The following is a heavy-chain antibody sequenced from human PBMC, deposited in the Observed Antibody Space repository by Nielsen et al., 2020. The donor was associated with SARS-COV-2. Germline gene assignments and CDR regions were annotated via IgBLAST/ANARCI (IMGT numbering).Heavy chain of an antibody. V-gene: IGHV4-39*07. CDR3: ARDSPYSNRYYFDY. CDR2: IYYSGST. D-gene: IGHD4-11*01. Sequence: SETLSLTCTVSGCSISSSGYYWGWIRQPPGKGLEWIGSIYYSGSTYYNPSLKSRVTISVDTSKTQFSLKLSSVTAADTAVYYCARDSPYSNRYYFDYWGQGTLVTVSS. J-gene: IGHJ4*02. CDR1: GCSISSSGYY.